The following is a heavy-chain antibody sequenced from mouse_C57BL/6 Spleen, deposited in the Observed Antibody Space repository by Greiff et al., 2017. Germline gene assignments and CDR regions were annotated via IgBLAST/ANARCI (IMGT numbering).Heavy chain of an antibody. CDR3: ARQFYNGSTDG. CDR2: IYPGDGDT. CDR1: GYAFSSSW. D-gene: IGHD1-1*01. J-gene: IGHJ2*01. V-gene: IGHV1-82*01. Sequence: VQVVESGPELVKPGASVKISCKASGYAFSSSWMNWVKQRPGKGLAWIGRIYPGDGDTNYNGKFKGKATLTADKSSSTAYMQRSSLTYEDSAVYFCARQFYNGSTDGWGQGTTLKVSS.